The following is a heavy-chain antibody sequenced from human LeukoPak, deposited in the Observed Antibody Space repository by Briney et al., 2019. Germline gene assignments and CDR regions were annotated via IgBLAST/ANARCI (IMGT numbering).Heavy chain of an antibody. Sequence: SQTLSLTCAISGDSVSSNSAAWNWIRQFPSRGLEWLGRTYYRSKWYNDYAVSVKSRITINPDTSKNQFSLQLNSVTPEDTAVYYCARGSREQQLYYYYYYYMDVWGKGTTVTVSS. J-gene: IGHJ6*03. CDR2: TYYRSKWYN. CDR1: GDSVSSNSAA. D-gene: IGHD6-13*01. CDR3: ARGSREQQLYYYYYYYMDV. V-gene: IGHV6-1*01.